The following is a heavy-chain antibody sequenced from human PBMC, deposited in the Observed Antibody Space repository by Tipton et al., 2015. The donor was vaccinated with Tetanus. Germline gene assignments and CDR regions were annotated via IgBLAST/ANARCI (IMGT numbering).Heavy chain of an antibody. D-gene: IGHD3-22*01. V-gene: IGHV1-69*06. CDR1: GGSFSTYV. J-gene: IGHJ4*02. CDR2: IIPILGTI. Sequence: QLVQSGAEVKKPGSSVKVSCKTSGGSFSTYVTSWVRQAPGQGLEWMGGIIPILGTITYSQKFQGRVTITADKSTNTAYMELSSLTSQDTAVYYCARSRGGTRVYYAIAFWGQGTLVTVSS. CDR3: ARSRGGTRVYYAIAF.